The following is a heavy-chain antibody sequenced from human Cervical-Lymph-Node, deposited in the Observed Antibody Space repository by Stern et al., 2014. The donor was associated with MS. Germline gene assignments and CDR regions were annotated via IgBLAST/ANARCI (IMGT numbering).Heavy chain of an antibody. J-gene: IGHJ4*02. D-gene: IGHD5-24*01. CDR2: IWYDGSNK. CDR3: ARDWDGSTHPVDY. Sequence: VQLVESGGGVVQSGRSLRLSCAASGFTFSRYGMHWVRQAPGKGLEGVAVIWYDGSNKYYADSVKGRFTISRDNSKNTLYLQMNSLRAEDTAVYYCARDWDGSTHPVDYWGQGTLVTVSS. CDR1: GFTFSRYG. V-gene: IGHV3-33*01.